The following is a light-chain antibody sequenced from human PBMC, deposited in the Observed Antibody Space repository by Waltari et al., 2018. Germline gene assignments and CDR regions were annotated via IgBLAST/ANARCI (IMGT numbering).Light chain of an antibody. CDR1: QSVSSKY. J-gene: IGKJ4*01. Sequence: EILLTQSPGTLSLSPGERATLSCRAPQSVSSKYLSWYQQKPGQGLRLLFYDASNRATGIPDRFSGSGSGTDFTLTISRLEPEDFAVYYCQQYGSSPLTFGGGTKVEIK. V-gene: IGKV3-20*01. CDR2: DAS. CDR3: QQYGSSPLT.